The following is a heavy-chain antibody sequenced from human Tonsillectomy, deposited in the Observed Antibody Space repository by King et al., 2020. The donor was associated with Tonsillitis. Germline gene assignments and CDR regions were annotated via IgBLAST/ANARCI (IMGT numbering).Heavy chain of an antibody. CDR3: ARAMGPYSYDTSGSYHDY. J-gene: IGHJ4*02. V-gene: IGHV3-33*08. CDR2: IWYDGNNK. D-gene: IGHD3-22*01. CDR1: GFTFSFYG. Sequence: VQLVESGGGVVQPGRSLRLSCEASGFTFSFYGMHWVRQAPCKGLEWVAVIWYDGNNKNYADSVRGRFTISRDNSMNTLYLQLNSLRAEDTAVYYCARAMGPYSYDTSGSYHDYWGQGTLVTVSS.